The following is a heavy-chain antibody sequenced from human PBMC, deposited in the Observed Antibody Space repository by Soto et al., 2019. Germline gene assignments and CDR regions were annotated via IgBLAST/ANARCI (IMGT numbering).Heavy chain of an antibody. V-gene: IGHV4-31*03. CDR3: ARDVTDFWSGHEGMDV. D-gene: IGHD3-3*01. CDR2: IYYSRST. Sequence: SETLSLTCTVSGGSISNGCYYWTWLRPHPGKGLEWIGYIYYSRSTYYNPSLKSRVTISVDTSKNQFSLKLTSVTAADKAVYYCARDVTDFWSGHEGMDVWGQGTTVTVSS. J-gene: IGHJ6*01. CDR1: GGSISNGCYY.